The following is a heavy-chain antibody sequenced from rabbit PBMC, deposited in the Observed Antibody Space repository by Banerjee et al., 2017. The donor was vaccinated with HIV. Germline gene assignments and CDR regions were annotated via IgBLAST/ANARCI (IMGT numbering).Heavy chain of an antibody. Sequence: QSLEESGGDLVKPGASLTLTCTASGFSFSSSYWICWVRQAPGKGLEWIACIGAGSSGSTYYASWAKGRFTISKTSSTTVTLQMTSLTAADTATYFCARFADYGGWGLDLWGPGTLVTVS. D-gene: IGHD2-1*01. J-gene: IGHJ4*01. CDR2: IGAGSSGST. CDR1: GFSFSSSYW. CDR3: ARFADYGGWGLDL. V-gene: IGHV1S40*01.